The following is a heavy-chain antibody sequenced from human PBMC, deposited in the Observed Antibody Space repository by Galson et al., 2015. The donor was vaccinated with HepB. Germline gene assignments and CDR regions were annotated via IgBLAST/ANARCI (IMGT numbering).Heavy chain of an antibody. V-gene: IGHV1-3*01. CDR2: INAGNGDT. Sequence: SVKVSCKVSGYTFTSLAMHWVRQAPGQRLEWMGWINAGNGDTKYAQKFQGRVTITRDTSANTAYMELSSLRSEDTAVYYCASPQGLSWLDPWGQGTPVTVSS. J-gene: IGHJ5*02. CDR1: GYTFTSLA. CDR3: ASPQGLSWLDP.